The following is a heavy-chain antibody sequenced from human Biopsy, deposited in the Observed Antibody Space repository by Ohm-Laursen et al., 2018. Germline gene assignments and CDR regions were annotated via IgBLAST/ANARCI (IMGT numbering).Heavy chain of an antibody. V-gene: IGHV1-8*01. CDR2: MTPKTGKT. Sequence: ASVKVSCKASGYTFTDYDINWVRQASGQGLEWVGWMTPKTGKTGYTQKLQGRLTMTRDTSTSTAYMELSSLRSEDTAIYYCARGGYDYDYWGQGTLVTISS. CDR3: ARGGYDYDY. CDR1: GYTFTDYD. D-gene: IGHD5-12*01. J-gene: IGHJ4*02.